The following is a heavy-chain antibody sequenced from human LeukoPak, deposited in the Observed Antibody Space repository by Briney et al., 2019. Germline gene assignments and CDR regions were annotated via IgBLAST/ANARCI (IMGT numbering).Heavy chain of an antibody. D-gene: IGHD6-13*01. V-gene: IGHV4-59*01. CDR2: ISYSGST. CDR1: CASLRSFY. CDR3: AQQVVGTSDTFDI. Sequence: SETLSLTCSVSCASLRSFYWSWILQPPGKGLECIFYISYSGSTKYNPSLKSRATMSADTSKSQLSLRLDSVTAADTAVYFCAQQVVGTSDTFDIWGQGTMVTVSS. J-gene: IGHJ3*02.